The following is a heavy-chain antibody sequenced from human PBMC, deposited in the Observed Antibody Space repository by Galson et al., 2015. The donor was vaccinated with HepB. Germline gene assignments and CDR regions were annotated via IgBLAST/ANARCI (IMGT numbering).Heavy chain of an antibody. J-gene: IGHJ4*02. V-gene: IGHV1-8*01. CDR2: MNPNSGNT. CDR3: ARGRYSSSWYFPGAQQYHGLN. CDR1: GYTFTSYD. Sequence: SVKVSCTASGYTFTSYDINWVRQATGQGLEWMGWMNPNSGNTGYAQKFQGRVTMTRNTSISTAYMELSSLRSEDTAVYYCARGRYSSSWYFPGAQQYHGLNWGQGTLVTVSS. D-gene: IGHD6-13*01.